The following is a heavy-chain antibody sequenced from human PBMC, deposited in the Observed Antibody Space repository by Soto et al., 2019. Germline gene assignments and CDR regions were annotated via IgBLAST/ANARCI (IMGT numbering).Heavy chain of an antibody. Sequence: PLETLSLTCTVSGGSISSYYWSWIRQPPGKGLEWIGYIYYSGSTNYNPSLKSRVTISVDTSKNQFSLKLSSVTAADTAVYYCARAGVYSGYDGDFDYWGQGTLVTVSS. CDR2: IYYSGST. D-gene: IGHD5-12*01. CDR1: GGSISSYY. CDR3: ARAGVYSGYDGDFDY. V-gene: IGHV4-59*01. J-gene: IGHJ4*02.